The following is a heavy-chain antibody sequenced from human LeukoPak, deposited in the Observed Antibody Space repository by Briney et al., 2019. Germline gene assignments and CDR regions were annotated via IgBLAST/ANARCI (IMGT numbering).Heavy chain of an antibody. Sequence: PSETLSLTCTVSGGSISSSSYYWGWIRQPPGKGLEWIGSIYYSGSTYYNPSLKSRVTISVDTSKNQLSLKLSSVTAADTAVYYCARLRAGNYYDSSGYMYYFDYWGQGTLVTVSS. CDR1: GGSISSSSYY. J-gene: IGHJ4*02. CDR2: IYYSGST. D-gene: IGHD3-22*01. CDR3: ARLRAGNYYDSSGYMYYFDY. V-gene: IGHV4-39*07.